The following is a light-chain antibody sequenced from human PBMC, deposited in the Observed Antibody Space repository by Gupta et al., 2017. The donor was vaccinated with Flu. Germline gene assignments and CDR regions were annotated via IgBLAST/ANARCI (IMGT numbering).Light chain of an antibody. CDR3: QQYNNWPGT. Sequence: EGVLTFSPATLSVSPGERATLSCRASQTISRNLAWYQQKPGQAPRLLIYGASTRATGIPARFSGGGSGTEFTLTISSLQSEDFAFYFCQQYNNWPGTFGQGTKVEIK. V-gene: IGKV3-15*01. J-gene: IGKJ1*01. CDR2: GAS. CDR1: QTISRN.